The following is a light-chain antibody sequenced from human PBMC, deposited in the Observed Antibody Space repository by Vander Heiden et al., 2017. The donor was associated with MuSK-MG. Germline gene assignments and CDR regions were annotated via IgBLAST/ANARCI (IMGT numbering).Light chain of an antibody. CDR2: DDS. CDR1: NIGRKS. Sequence: SYVLTQPPSVSVAPGQTATIPCGGNNIGRKSVHWYQRKPGQAPVVVVYDDSDRPSGSPERFSGPNSGNTATLTISTVEAGDEADYYCQVWDTVSDHLVVFGGGTKLTVL. CDR3: QVWDTVSDHLVV. J-gene: IGLJ2*01. V-gene: IGLV3-21*02.